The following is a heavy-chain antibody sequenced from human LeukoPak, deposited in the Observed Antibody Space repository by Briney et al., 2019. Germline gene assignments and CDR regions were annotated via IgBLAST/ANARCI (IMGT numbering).Heavy chain of an antibody. CDR2: IYPDDSDI. D-gene: IGHD3-10*01. CDR1: GYRFTDYW. V-gene: IGHV5-51*01. CDR3: ARQTLGVRGGEWDY. J-gene: IGHJ4*02. Sequence: GESLKISCKGSGYRFTDYWTGWVRQMPGKGLEWMGIIYPDDSDIRYSPSFQGQVTISADRSISTAYLQWSSLTASDSAMYYCARQTLGVRGGEWDYWGQGTLVTVSS.